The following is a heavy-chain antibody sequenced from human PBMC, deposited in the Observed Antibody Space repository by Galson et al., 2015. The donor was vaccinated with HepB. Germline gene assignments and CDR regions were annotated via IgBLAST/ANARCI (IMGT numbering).Heavy chain of an antibody. J-gene: IGHJ4*02. V-gene: IGHV3-30*04. CDR2: ISYDGRNK. CDR1: RFTFSDFT. CDR3: ARDGRFLEWLGYFDY. Sequence: SLRLSCAASRFTFSDFTMHWVRQAPGKGLEWVALISYDGRNKYYADSVKGRFTVFRDNSKNTLYLQMNSLRGDDTAVYYCARDGRFLEWLGYFDYWGQGTLVTVSS. D-gene: IGHD3-3*01.